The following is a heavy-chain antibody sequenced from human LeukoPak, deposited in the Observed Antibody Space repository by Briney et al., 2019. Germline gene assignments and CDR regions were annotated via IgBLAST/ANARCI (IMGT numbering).Heavy chain of an antibody. D-gene: IGHD2-2*01. CDR3: AKGTPYSSTSCLPMDV. J-gene: IGHJ6*02. CDR1: GFTFSTYA. V-gene: IGHV3-23*01. CDR2: ISGRGDST. Sequence: GGSLRLSCAASGFTFSTYAVNWVRQATGKGLEWVSTISGRGDSTYYADSVKRRFTISRDNSNNTLYLQMNSLRAEDTAVYYCAKGTPYSSTSCLPMDVWGQGTTVTVSS.